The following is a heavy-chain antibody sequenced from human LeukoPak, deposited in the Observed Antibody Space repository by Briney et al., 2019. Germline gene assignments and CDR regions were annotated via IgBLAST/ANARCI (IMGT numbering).Heavy chain of an antibody. J-gene: IGHJ5*02. CDR3: ARDTVSLAAAGP. CDR2: IYYSGST. Sequence: SETLSLTCTVSGGSISSGGYYWSWIRQHPGKGLEWIGYIYYSGSTYYNPSLKSRVTISVDTSKNQFSLKPSSVTAADTAVYYCARDTVSLAAAGPWGQRTLVTVSS. V-gene: IGHV4-31*03. CDR1: GGSISSGGYY. D-gene: IGHD6-13*01.